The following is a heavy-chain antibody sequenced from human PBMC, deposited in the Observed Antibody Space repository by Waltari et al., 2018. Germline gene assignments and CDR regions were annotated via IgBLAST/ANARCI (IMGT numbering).Heavy chain of an antibody. D-gene: IGHD1-20*01. J-gene: IGHJ4*02. CDR1: GFTFTTYE. Sequence: EMQLVESGGGLVQPGGSLRLSCAASGFTFTTYEMNWVRQAPGKGLEWLSYISISGTSIYYADSVKGRFTISRDNAQDSLYLQMNSLRAEDTAVYYCARAAITGTGFDFWGQGSQVTVSS. V-gene: IGHV3-48*03. CDR2: ISISGTSI. CDR3: ARAAITGTGFDF.